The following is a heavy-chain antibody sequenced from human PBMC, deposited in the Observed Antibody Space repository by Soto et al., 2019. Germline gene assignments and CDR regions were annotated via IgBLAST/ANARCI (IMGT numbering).Heavy chain of an antibody. D-gene: IGHD2-2*01. V-gene: IGHV1-3*01. CDR2: INAGNGNT. Sequence: QVQLVQSGAEVKKPGASVKVSCKASGYTFTSSAMHWVRQAAGQRLAWMGWINAGNGNTKDSPKFQGRVTITRDTSARTAYTALSRLRTEEPDVYYHAGGPAAPDAPGDYWGQGTLVTFPS. J-gene: IGHJ4*02. CDR3: AGGPAAPDAPGDY. CDR1: GYTFTSSA.